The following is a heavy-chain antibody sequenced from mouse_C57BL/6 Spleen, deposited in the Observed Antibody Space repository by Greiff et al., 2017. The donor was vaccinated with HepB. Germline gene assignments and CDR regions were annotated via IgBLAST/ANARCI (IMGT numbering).Heavy chain of an antibody. V-gene: IGHV8-12*01. CDR2: IYWDDDK. CDR1: GFSLSTSGMG. CDR3: ARDHYYGSSYVYAMDY. D-gene: IGHD1-1*01. Sequence: QVTLKESGPGILQSSQTLSLTCSFSGFSLSTSGMGVSWIRQPSGKGLEWLAHIYWDDDKRYNPSLKSRLTISKDTSRNQVFLKITSVDTADTATYYCARDHYYGSSYVYAMDYWGQGTSVTVSS. J-gene: IGHJ4*01.